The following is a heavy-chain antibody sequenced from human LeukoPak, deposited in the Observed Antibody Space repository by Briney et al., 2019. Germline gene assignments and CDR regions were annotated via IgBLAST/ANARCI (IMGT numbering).Heavy chain of an antibody. V-gene: IGHV3-23*01. D-gene: IGHD2-15*01. CDR2: ISGSGGST. CDR3: AKRDVRGDIVVVVAATFDY. J-gene: IGHJ4*02. CDR1: GFTFSSYA. Sequence: AGGSLRLSCAASGFTFSSYAMSWVRQAPGKGLEWVSAISGSGGSTYYADSVKGRFTISRDNSKNTLCLQMNSLRAEDTAVYYCAKRDVRGDIVVVVAATFDYWGQGTLVTVSS.